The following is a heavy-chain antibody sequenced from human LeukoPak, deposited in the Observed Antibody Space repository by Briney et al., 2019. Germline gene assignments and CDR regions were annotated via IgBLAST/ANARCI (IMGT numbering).Heavy chain of an antibody. Sequence: ASVKVSCKASGYTFTDYYIHWVRQAPGKGLEWMGWINPNSGGTNSAQNFQGRVTVTWDTSISTAYMELSSLKSDDTAIYYCARDNRRYGSGSYFHYWGQETLVTVS. V-gene: IGHV1-2*02. CDR1: GYTFTDYY. J-gene: IGHJ4*02. CDR2: INPNSGGT. D-gene: IGHD3-10*01. CDR3: ARDNRRYGSGSYFHY.